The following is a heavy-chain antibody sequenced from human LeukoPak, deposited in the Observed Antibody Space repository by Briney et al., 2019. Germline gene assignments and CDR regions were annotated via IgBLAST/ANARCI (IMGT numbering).Heavy chain of an antibody. J-gene: IGHJ4*02. CDR2: IYSGGST. Sequence: GGSLRLSCAASGFAVSSNHMNWVRQAPGKGLEWVSVIYSGGSTYYADSVKGRFTISRDNSKNTLYLQMNSLRAEDTAVYYCARDSTYFDYWGQGTLVTVSS. CDR1: GFAVSSNH. V-gene: IGHV3-53*01. CDR3: ARDSTYFDY.